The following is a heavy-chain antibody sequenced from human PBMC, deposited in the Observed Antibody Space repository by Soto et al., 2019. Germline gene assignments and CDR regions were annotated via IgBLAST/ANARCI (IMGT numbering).Heavy chain of an antibody. V-gene: IGHV4-31*03. Sequence: PSETLSLTCTVSGGSISSGGYYWSWIRQHPGKGLEWIGYIYYSGSTYYNPSLKSRVTISVDTSKNQFSLELSSVTAADTAVYYCARGLGNGSNSISYSTFDYWGQGTLVTVSS. CDR1: GGSISSGGYY. J-gene: IGHJ4*02. CDR2: IYYSGST. D-gene: IGHD2-21*01. CDR3: ARGLGNGSNSISYSTFDY.